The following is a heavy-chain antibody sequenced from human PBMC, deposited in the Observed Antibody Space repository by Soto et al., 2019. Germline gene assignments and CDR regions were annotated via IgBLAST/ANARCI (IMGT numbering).Heavy chain of an antibody. J-gene: IGHJ6*02. CDR1: GFIFSNYY. D-gene: IGHD3-22*01. V-gene: IGHV3-7*01. CDR3: ARDLSYYDSSGYSYQYYGIDV. Sequence: EGSLRLSCATSGFIFSNYYMTWVRQAPGEGLEWVANIKQDGSVIYYVDSVKGRFTISRDNAKNSLYLQMHSLRAEDTAVYYCARDLSYYDSSGYSYQYYGIDVWGQGTTVTVSS. CDR2: IKQDGSVI.